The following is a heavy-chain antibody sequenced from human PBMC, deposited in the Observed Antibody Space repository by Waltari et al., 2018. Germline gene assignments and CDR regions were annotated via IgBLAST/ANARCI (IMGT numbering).Heavy chain of an antibody. CDR1: GGTSSSYA. V-gene: IGHV1-69*09. Sequence: QVQLVQSGAEVKKPGSWVKVACKASGGTSSSYAISWVRQATGPGPEWMGRIIPILGIANYAQKFHGRVTITADKSTSTAYMELSSLRSEDTAVYYCAARPGDFWSGSTKYYYGMDVWGQGTTVTVSS. CDR2: IIPILGIA. CDR3: AARPGDFWSGSTKYYYGMDV. D-gene: IGHD3-3*01. J-gene: IGHJ6*02.